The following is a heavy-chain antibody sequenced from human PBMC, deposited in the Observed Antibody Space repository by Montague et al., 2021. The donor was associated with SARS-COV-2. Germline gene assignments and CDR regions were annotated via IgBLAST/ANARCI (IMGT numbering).Heavy chain of an antibody. D-gene: IGHD3-10*01. CDR2: INHSGST. CDR1: GGSFSGYY. Sequence: SETLSLTCAVYGGSFSGYYWNWIRQPPGKGLEWIGEINHSGSTYYNSSLKSRVTMSVDTSKNQFSLKLSSVTAADTAVYYCARGARQGYGFRLGSFDSWGQGTLVTGSS. V-gene: IGHV4-34*01. J-gene: IGHJ4*02. CDR3: ARGARQGYGFRLGSFDS.